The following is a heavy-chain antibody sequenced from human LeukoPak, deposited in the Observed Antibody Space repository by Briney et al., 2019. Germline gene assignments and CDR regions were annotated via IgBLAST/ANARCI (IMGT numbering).Heavy chain of an antibody. CDR3: ARNDADIQV. CDR2: IYYSGST. V-gene: IGHV4-39*07. Sequence: SETLSLTCTVSGGSISSSSYYWGWIRQPPGKGLEWIGSIYYSGSTYYNPSLKSRVTISVDTSKNQFSLKLSSVTAADTAVYDCARNDADIQVWGQGTLVTVSS. D-gene: IGHD2-15*01. J-gene: IGHJ4*02. CDR1: GGSISSSSYY.